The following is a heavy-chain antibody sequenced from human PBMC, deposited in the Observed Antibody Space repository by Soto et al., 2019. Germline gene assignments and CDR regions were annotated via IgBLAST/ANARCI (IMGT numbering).Heavy chain of an antibody. J-gene: IGHJ3*02. CDR3: ATILMSVVAATPPMENAFDI. Sequence: QLQLQESGPGLVKPSETLSLTCTVSGGSISSSSYYWGWIRQPPGKGLEWIGSIYYSGSTYYNPSLKSRVTISVDTSKNQFSLKLSSVTAADTAVYYCATILMSVVAATPPMENAFDIWGQGTMVTVSS. CDR2: IYYSGST. D-gene: IGHD2-15*01. CDR1: GGSISSSSYY. V-gene: IGHV4-39*01.